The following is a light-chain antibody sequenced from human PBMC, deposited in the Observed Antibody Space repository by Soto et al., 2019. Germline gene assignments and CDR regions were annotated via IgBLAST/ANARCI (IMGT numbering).Light chain of an antibody. CDR1: QSVTKS. CDR3: QQHNSYPGT. Sequence: EIQLTQSPSTLSSSVGERATISCRASQSVTKSLAWYQQKPGKAPKLLIYGVSSRDTGIPYRFSGSGSGTEFTLTISRLQPDDFATYYCQQHNSYPGTFGGGTKVDIK. CDR2: GVS. J-gene: IGKJ4*01. V-gene: IGKV1-5*01.